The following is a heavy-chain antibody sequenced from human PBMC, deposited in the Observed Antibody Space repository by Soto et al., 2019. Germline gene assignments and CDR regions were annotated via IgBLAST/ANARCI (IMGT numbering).Heavy chain of an antibody. CDR3: ARTYDYIWGSYRPLGTFDY. CDR1: GFTFSSYW. J-gene: IGHJ4*02. CDR2: IKQDGSEK. V-gene: IGHV3-7*01. Sequence: GGSLRLSCAASGFTFSSYWMSWVRQAPGKGLEWVANIKQDGSEKYYVDSVKGRFTISRDNAKNSLYLQMNSLRAEDTAVYYCARTYDYIWGSYRPLGTFDYWGQGTLVTSPQ. D-gene: IGHD3-16*02.